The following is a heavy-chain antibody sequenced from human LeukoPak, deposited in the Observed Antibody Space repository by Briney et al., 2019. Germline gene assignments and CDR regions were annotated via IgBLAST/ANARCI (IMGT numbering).Heavy chain of an antibody. D-gene: IGHD3-22*01. V-gene: IGHV4-38-2*01. CDR3: ASPYYYGSSGYGDAFDI. Sequence: SETLSLTCAVSGYSISSGYYWGWIRQPPGKGLEWIGSIYHSGSTYYNPSLKSRVTISVDTSKNQFSLKLSSVTAADTAVYYCASPYYYGSSGYGDAFDIWGQGTMVTVSS. CDR2: IYHSGST. J-gene: IGHJ3*02. CDR1: GYSISSGYY.